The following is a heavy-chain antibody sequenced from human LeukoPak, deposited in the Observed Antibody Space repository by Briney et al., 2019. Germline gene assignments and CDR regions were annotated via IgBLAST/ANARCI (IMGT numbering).Heavy chain of an antibody. J-gene: IGHJ5*02. D-gene: IGHD6-19*01. CDR1: GFTFSNSG. CDR3: AKGGSGWSNWFDP. CDR2: TAYDESSK. Sequence: GGSLRLSCAASGFTFSNSGMHWVRQAPGKGLEWVAVTAYDESSKFYADSVKGRFTISRDNSQNTLYLQMNSLRADDTAVYYCAKGGSGWSNWFDPWGQGTLVTVSS. V-gene: IGHV3-30*18.